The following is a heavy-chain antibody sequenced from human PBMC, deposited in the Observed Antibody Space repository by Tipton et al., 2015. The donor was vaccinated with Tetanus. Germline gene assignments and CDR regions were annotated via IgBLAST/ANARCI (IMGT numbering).Heavy chain of an antibody. CDR3: ASSGITFGGFIVSAFDI. Sequence: SLRLSCAASGFTFSSYWMSWVRQAPGKGLEWVANIKQDGSEKYYVDSVKGRFTISRDNAKNSLYLQMNSLRAGDTAVYYCASSGITFGGFIVSAFDIWGQGTMVPVSS. J-gene: IGHJ3*02. V-gene: IGHV3-7*02. CDR2: IKQDGSEK. CDR1: GFTFSSYW. D-gene: IGHD3-16*02.